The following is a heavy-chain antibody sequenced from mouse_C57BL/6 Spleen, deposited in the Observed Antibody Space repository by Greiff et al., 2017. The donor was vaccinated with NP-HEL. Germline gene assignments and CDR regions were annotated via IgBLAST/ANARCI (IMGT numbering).Heavy chain of an antibody. D-gene: IGHD2-10*02. CDR3: TTGLADY. J-gene: IGHJ2*01. Sequence: EVKLQESGAELVRPGASVKLSCTASGFNIKDDYMHWVKQRPEQGLEWIGWIDPENGDTEYASKFQGKATITADTSSNTAYLQLSSLTSEDTAVYYCTTGLADYWGQGTTLTVSS. CDR2: IDPENGDT. V-gene: IGHV14-4*01. CDR1: GFNIKDDY.